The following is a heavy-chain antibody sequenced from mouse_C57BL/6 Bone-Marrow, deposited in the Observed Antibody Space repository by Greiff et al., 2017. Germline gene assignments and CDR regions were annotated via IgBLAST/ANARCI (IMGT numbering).Heavy chain of an antibody. Sequence: QVQLQQPGAELVKPGASVKMSCKASGYTFTSYWITWVKQRPGQGLEWIGDIYPGSGSTNYNEKFKSKATLTVDPSSSTAYMQLSSLTSEDSAVYYCAKTPITTVVARSYAMDYWGQGTSVTGAS. D-gene: IGHD1-1*01. V-gene: IGHV1-55*01. J-gene: IGHJ4*01. CDR3: AKTPITTVVARSYAMDY. CDR1: GYTFTSYW. CDR2: IYPGSGST.